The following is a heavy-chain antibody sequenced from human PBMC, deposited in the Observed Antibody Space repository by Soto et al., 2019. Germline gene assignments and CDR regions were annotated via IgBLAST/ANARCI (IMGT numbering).Heavy chain of an antibody. D-gene: IGHD6-6*01. CDR2: INHSGST. Sequence: QVQLQQWGAGLLKPSETLSLTCAVYGGSFSDYFWTWIRQPPGKGLEWIGEINHSGSTNFNPSLKSRVAISADTSRNQFSLRVTSVTAADTAVYYCAGREFASSSFHYYYYAVDVWGQRTTVTVSS. CDR1: GGSFSDYF. V-gene: IGHV4-34*01. J-gene: IGHJ6*02. CDR3: AGREFASSSFHYYYYAVDV.